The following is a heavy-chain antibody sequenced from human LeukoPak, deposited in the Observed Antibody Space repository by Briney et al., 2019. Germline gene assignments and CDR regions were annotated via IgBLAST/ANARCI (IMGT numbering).Heavy chain of an antibody. D-gene: IGHD3-10*01. CDR2: INSDGSNT. CDR1: GVTLSSYW. CDR3: HATLSSFDY. V-gene: IGHV3-74*01. Sequence: PGGSLRLSCVASGVTLSSYWMHWVRQAPGKGLVWVSRINSDGSNTNYADSVKGRFTISRDNAKNTLYLQMNSLRAEDTAVYYCHATLSSFDYWGQGTLITVSS. J-gene: IGHJ4*02.